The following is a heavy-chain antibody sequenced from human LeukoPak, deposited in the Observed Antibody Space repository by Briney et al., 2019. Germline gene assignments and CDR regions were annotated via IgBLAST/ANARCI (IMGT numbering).Heavy chain of an antibody. V-gene: IGHV3-53*01. CDR1: GFSASTKY. CDR2: IYSDGTT. Sequence: GGSLRLSCVASGFSASTKYMSWVRQAPGKGLEWVSVIYSDGTTYYADSVKGRFTISRDNSKNTLYIQMNSLRVEDTAVYYCARELHTSSPFDYWGQGTLVTVSS. J-gene: IGHJ4*02. CDR3: ARELHTSSPFDY. D-gene: IGHD6-13*01.